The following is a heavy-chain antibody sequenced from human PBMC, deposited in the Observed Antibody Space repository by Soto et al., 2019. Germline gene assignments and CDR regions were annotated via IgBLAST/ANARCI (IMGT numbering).Heavy chain of an antibody. J-gene: IGHJ4*02. CDR1: GFSFTHYR. CDR3: AKAGDWNYVFDF. V-gene: IGHV3-74*01. CDR2: VNADGSST. Sequence: QSGRSLRLSCAASGFSFTHYRIHWVRQVPGKGLEWVCRVNADGSSTNYAGFAKGRFTISRDSSKNTAYLEMNNLRADDTALYYCAKAGDWNYVFDFWGQGTSVTVSS. D-gene: IGHD1-7*01.